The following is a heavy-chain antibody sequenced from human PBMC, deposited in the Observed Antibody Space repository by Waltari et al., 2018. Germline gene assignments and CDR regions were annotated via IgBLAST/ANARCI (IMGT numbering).Heavy chain of an antibody. CDR1: DSSIITDYF. J-gene: IGHJ4*02. CDR2: IYHTGTV. V-gene: IGHV4-38-2*02. D-gene: IGHD4-4*01. CDR3: ARVTTVRLFDY. Sequence: QVQLQESGPGLVKPSETLLLTCSISDSSIITDYFWGWIRPPPGKGLEWIGSIYHTGTVYYNPSLRSRVAISVDTSRNQFSLRLTSVTAADTAVYYCARVTTVRLFDYWGQGMLVTVSS.